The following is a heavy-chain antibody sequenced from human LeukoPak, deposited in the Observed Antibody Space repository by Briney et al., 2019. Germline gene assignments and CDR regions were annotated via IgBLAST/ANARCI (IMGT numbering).Heavy chain of an antibody. CDR1: GFTFSSYW. V-gene: IGHV3-74*01. CDR3: ATDTLRFRMDV. J-gene: IGHJ6*04. CDR2: LNSDGSST. D-gene: IGHD3-3*01. Sequence: GGSLRLSCAASGFTFSSYWMHWVRQAPGKGLVWVSRLNSDGSSTTYADSVKGRFTISRDNAKNSLFLQMNSLRDDDTGVYFCATDTLRFRMDVWGKGTTVIVSS.